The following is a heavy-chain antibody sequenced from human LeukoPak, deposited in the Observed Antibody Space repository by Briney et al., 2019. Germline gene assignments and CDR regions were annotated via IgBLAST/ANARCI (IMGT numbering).Heavy chain of an antibody. J-gene: IGHJ6*03. CDR1: GYTFTGYY. D-gene: IGHD3-9*01. CDR3: ARDSNLCSSTSCQYYDILTGYPSSYYYYMDV. CDR2: INPNSGGT. Sequence: GASVKVSCKASGYTFTGYYMHWVRQAPGQGLEWMGWINPNSGGTNYAQKFQGRVTMTRDTSISTAYMELSRLRSDDTAVYYCARDSNLCSSTSCQYYDILTGYPSSYYYYMDVWGKGTTVTVSS. V-gene: IGHV1-2*02.